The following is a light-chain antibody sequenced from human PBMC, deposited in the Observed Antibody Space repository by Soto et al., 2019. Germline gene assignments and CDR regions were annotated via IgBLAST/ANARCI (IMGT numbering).Light chain of an antibody. CDR2: DTS. J-gene: IGLJ2*01. CDR3: LLSYVGARV. V-gene: IGLV7-46*01. Sequence: QAVVTQEPSLTVSPGGTVTLTCGSSTGAVTSGHYPYWFQQKPGQAPRTLIYDTSNKHSWTPARFSGPLLGGKAALPLSGAQQEEGAEYYCLLSYVGARVFGGGTKVPVL. CDR1: TGAVTSGHY.